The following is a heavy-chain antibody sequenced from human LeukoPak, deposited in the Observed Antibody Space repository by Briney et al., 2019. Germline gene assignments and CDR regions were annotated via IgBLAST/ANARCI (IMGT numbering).Heavy chain of an antibody. V-gene: IGHV3-48*04. J-gene: IGHJ2*01. CDR2: ISSSGSTI. Sequence: GGSLRLSCAASGFTFSSYWMHWVRQAPGKGLEWVSYISSSGSTIYYADSVKGRFTISRDNAKNSLYLQMNSLRAEDTAVYYCAGGQGWHFDLWGRGTLITVSS. D-gene: IGHD2-15*01. CDR3: AGGQGWHFDL. CDR1: GFTFSSYW.